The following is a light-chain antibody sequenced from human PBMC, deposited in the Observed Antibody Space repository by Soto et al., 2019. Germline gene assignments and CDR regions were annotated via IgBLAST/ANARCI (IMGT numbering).Light chain of an antibody. CDR3: GTWDSSLSDVV. CDR2: ENN. J-gene: IGLJ2*01. V-gene: IGLV1-51*02. Sequence: QSVLTQPPSVSAAPGQKVTISCSGSSSNIGNNYVSWYQQLPGTAPKLHIYENNKRPSGIPDRFSGSKSGTSATLGITGLQTGDEADYYCGTWDSSLSDVVFGGGTKLTVL. CDR1: SSNIGNNY.